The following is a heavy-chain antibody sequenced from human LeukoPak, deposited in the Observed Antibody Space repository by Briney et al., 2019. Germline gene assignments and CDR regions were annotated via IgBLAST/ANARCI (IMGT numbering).Heavy chain of an antibody. V-gene: IGHV1-69*05. Sequence: SVKVSCKASGGTFSSYAISWVRQAPGQGLEWMGGIIPIFGTANYAQKFQGRVTITTDESTSTAYMELSSLRSEDTDVYYCARERGGCSSTSCYDWFDPWGQGTLVTVSS. CDR2: IIPIFGTA. CDR3: ARERGGCSSTSCYDWFDP. D-gene: IGHD2-2*01. CDR1: GGTFSSYA. J-gene: IGHJ5*02.